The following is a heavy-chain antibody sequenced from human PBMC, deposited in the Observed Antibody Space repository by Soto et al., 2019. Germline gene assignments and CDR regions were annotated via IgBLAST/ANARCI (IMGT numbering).Heavy chain of an antibody. CDR1: GGSISSGGYY. CDR3: ARGGRRYCSSTSCYSGNWFDP. Sequence: QVQLQESGPGLVKPSQTLSLTCTVSGGSISSGGYYWSWIRQHPGKGLEWIGYIYYSGSTYYNPSLKSRVTISVDTSKSQFSLKLSSVTAADTAVYYCARGGRRYCSSTSCYSGNWFDPWGQGTLVTVSS. CDR2: IYYSGST. J-gene: IGHJ5*02. V-gene: IGHV4-31*03. D-gene: IGHD2-2*01.